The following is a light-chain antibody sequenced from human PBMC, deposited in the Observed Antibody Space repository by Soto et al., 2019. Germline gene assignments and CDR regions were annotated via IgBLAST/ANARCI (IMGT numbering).Light chain of an antibody. CDR2: EFS. CDR1: SSDVGGSNY. J-gene: IGLJ2*01. V-gene: IGLV2-14*01. CDR3: SSYTSTSTLEGV. Sequence: QSALTQPASVSGSPGQSITISCTGTSSDVGGSNYVSWYQQHPGKAPKLMIYEFSNRPSGVSNRFSGSKSGNTASLTISGLQAEDEPDYYCSSYTSTSTLEGVFGGGTKLTVL.